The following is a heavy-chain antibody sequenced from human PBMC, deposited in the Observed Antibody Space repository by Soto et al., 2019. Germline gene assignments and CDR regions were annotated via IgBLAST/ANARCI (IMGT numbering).Heavy chain of an antibody. CDR2: IYNSGGT. Sequence: QVQLQESGPGLVKPSQTLSLTCTVSGGSISSGGYYWSWIRQHPGEGLEWIGYIYNSGGTYYNPSLKSRVPISAASAKNELSLKLSSVAAADPAVYYCARLPDPLCCSGDRCSRDAVDVWGPGTMVTVSS. CDR1: GGSISSGGYY. J-gene: IGHJ3*01. V-gene: IGHV4-31*03. CDR3: ARLPDPLCCSGDRCSRDAVDV. D-gene: IGHD2-15*01.